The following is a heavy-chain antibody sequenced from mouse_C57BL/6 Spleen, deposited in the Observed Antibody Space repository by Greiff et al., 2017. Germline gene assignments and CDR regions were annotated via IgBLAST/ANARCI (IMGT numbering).Heavy chain of an antibody. V-gene: IGHV1-62-2*01. Sequence: VKLVESGAELVKPGASVKLSCKASGYTFTEYTIHWVKQRSGQGLEWIGWFYPGSGSIKYNEKFKDKATLTADKSSSTVYMELSRLTSEDSAVYFCARHEDITTVVARYWYFDVWGTGTTVTVSS. CDR3: ARHEDITTVVARYWYFDV. CDR2: FYPGSGSI. J-gene: IGHJ1*03. CDR1: GYTFTEYT. D-gene: IGHD1-1*01.